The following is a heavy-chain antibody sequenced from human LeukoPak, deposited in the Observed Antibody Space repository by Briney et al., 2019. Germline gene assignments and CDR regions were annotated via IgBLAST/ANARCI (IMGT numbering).Heavy chain of an antibody. V-gene: IGHV4-59*08. J-gene: IGHJ6*03. CDR2: IYYSGST. CDR3: ARRGFRYYYYMDV. CDR1: GGSISSYY. D-gene: IGHD3-10*01. Sequence: SETLSFTCTVSGGSISSYYWSWIRQPPGKGLEWIGYIYYSGSTNYNPSLKSRVTISVDTSKNQFSLKLSSVTAADTAVYYCARRGFRYYYYMDVWGKGTTVTVSS.